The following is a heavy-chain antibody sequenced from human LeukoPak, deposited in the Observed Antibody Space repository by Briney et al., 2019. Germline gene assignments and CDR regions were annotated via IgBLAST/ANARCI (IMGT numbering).Heavy chain of an antibody. Sequence: SGGSLRLSCAASGFTFSSYSMNWVRQAPGKGLEWVSSISSSSSYIYYADSVKGRFTISRDNAKNSLYLQMNSLRAEDTAVYYWARDKAYSSALDYWGQGTRATVSS. D-gene: IGHD6-25*01. CDR1: GFTFSSYS. J-gene: IGHJ4*02. CDR3: ARDKAYSSALDY. CDR2: ISSSSSYI. V-gene: IGHV3-21*01.